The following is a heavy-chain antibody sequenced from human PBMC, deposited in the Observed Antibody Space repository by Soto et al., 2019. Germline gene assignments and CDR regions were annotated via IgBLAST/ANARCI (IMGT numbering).Heavy chain of an antibody. CDR1: GFTFSTYA. V-gene: IGHV3-23*01. D-gene: IGHD2-2*01. CDR2: ISGSGGST. Sequence: GGSLRLSCAASGFTFSTYAISWVRQAPGKGLEWVSAISGSGGSTYYADSVKGRFTISRDNSKNTLYLQMNSLRAEDTAVYYCAKEACSSTSYSWFDPWGQGTLVTVSS. CDR3: AKEACSSTSYSWFDP. J-gene: IGHJ5*02.